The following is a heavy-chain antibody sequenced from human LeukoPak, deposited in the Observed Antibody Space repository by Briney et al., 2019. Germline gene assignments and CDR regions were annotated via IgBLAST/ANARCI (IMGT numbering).Heavy chain of an antibody. CDR1: GDSISMHN. J-gene: IGHJ2*01. D-gene: IGHD3-22*01. CDR2: IYYRGST. Sequence: KPSETLSLTCSVSGDSISMHNWSWIRQPPGTGLEWVGYIYYRGSTNYNPSLKSRVTISVDTYKNQYSLKLSSVTAADAAVYVCARVLKSRWLSHWYFDLWGRGTLVTVSS. V-gene: IGHV4-59*11. CDR3: ARVLKSRWLSHWYFDL.